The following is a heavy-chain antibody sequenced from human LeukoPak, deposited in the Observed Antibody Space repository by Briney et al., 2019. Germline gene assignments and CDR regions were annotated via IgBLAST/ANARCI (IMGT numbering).Heavy chain of an antibody. V-gene: IGHV4-34*01. D-gene: IGHD6-19*01. J-gene: IGHJ4*02. CDR2: VTHNGGT. CDR1: GGSFSGFY. Sequence: SETLSLTCAVYGGSFSGFYWSWIRQPPGQGLEWIGDVTHNGGTYYNWSLKSRVTISVDTSKNQFSLKLSSVTAADTAVYYCARRRRGVAVAGTWNYWGQGTLVTVSS. CDR3: ARRRRGVAVAGTWNY.